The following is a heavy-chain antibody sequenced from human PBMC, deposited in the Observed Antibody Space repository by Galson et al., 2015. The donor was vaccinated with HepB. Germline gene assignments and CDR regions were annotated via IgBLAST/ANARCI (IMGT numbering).Heavy chain of an antibody. CDR3: VRSDYPSLRWFDP. J-gene: IGHJ5*02. V-gene: IGHV2-5*02. CDR2: IYWDNDA. Sequence: PALVKPTQTLTLTCTFSGFSLTTSGVGVGWIRQPPGEALEWLAFIYWDNDARYNPFLKSRLTITKDTSKNQVVLTMTNMDPVDAATYYCVRSDYPSLRWFDPWGQGILVSVSS. CDR1: GFSLTTSGVG. D-gene: IGHD5-12*01.